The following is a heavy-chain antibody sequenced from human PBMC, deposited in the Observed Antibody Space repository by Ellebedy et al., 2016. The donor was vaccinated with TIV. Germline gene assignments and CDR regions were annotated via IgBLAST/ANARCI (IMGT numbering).Heavy chain of an antibody. CDR1: GFTFSGYG. CDR2: VRYDGSIE. CDR3: AKEGNGDV. D-gene: IGHD2-8*01. V-gene: IGHV3-30*02. Sequence: GESLKISCAASGFTFSGYGMHWVRQAPGKGLEWVAFVRYDGSIEKYADSVKGRFTISRDNSKNTLYLQMNTLRLDDTAVYYCAKEGNGDVWGQGTTVTVSS. J-gene: IGHJ6*02.